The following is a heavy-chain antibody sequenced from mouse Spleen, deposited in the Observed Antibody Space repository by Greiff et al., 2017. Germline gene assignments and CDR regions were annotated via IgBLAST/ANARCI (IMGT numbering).Heavy chain of an antibody. CDR3: ARDRGIHYYDAWFAY. D-gene: IGHD1-2*01. V-gene: IGHV2-9*02. Sequence: VKLVESGPGLVAPSQSLSITCTVSGFSLTSYGVHWVRQPPGKGLEWLGVIWAGGSTNYNSALMSRLSISKDNSKSQVFLKMNSLQTDDTAMYYCARDRGIHYYDAWFAYWGQGTLVTVSA. J-gene: IGHJ3*01. CDR1: GFSLTSYG. CDR2: IWAGGST.